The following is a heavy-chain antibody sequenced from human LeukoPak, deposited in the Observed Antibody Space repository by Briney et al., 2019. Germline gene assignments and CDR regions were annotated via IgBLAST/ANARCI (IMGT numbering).Heavy chain of an antibody. Sequence: PGGSLRLSCAASGFIFSSYAMSWVRQAPGKGLEWVSAISGSGGSTYYADSVKGRFTISRGNSKNTLYLQMNSLRAEDTAVYYCAKDLYYYDSSGYFPTHDAFDIWGQGTMVTVSS. CDR1: GFIFSSYA. V-gene: IGHV3-23*01. D-gene: IGHD3-22*01. CDR3: AKDLYYYDSSGYFPTHDAFDI. J-gene: IGHJ3*02. CDR2: ISGSGGST.